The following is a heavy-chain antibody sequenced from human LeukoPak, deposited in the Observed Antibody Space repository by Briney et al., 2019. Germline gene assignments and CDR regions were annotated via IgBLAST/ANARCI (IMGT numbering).Heavy chain of an antibody. CDR1: GFTFSSYS. Sequence: PGGSLRLSCAASGFTFSSYSMNWVRQAPGKGLEWVSSISSSSSYIYYADSVKGRFTISRDNAKNSLYLQMNSLRAEDTAVYYCARDQGSGYPLVPYYDYYMDVWGKGTTVTVSS. CDR3: ARDQGSGYPLVPYYDYYMDV. D-gene: IGHD5-12*01. CDR2: ISSSSSYI. J-gene: IGHJ6*03. V-gene: IGHV3-21*01.